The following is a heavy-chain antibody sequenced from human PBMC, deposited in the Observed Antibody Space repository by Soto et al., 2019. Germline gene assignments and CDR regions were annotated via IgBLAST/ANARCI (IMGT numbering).Heavy chain of an antibody. V-gene: IGHV1-18*04. D-gene: IGHD4-17*01. Sequence: QVQLVQSGAEVKKPGASVKVSCKASGYTFTSYGISWVRQAPGQGLEWMGWISAYNGNTNYAQKLQGRVTMTTDTSTSTAYMELRSLRSDDTAVYYCSTTVTTALYYSYYGMDVWGQGTTVTVSS. CDR3: STTVTTALYYSYYGMDV. J-gene: IGHJ6*02. CDR2: ISAYNGNT. CDR1: GYTFTSYG.